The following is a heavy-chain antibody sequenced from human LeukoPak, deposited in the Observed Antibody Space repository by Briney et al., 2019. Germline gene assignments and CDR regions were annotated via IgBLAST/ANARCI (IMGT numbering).Heavy chain of an antibody. D-gene: IGHD7-27*01. V-gene: IGHV4-30-4*07. J-gene: IGHJ4*02. CDR2: FYYNGST. CDR3: ARGFRGDNFDY. CDR1: GGSISSGGYS. Sequence: SETLSLTCAVSGGSISSGGYSWSWIRQPPGKGLEWIGYFYYNGSTYHNPSLKSRVTISGDTSKNQLSLKLSFVTAADTAVYFCARGFRGDNFDYWGQGTLVTVSS.